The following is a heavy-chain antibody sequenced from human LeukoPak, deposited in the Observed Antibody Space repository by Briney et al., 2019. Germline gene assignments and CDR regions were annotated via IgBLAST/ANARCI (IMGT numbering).Heavy chain of an antibody. J-gene: IGHJ4*02. D-gene: IGHD3-10*01. CDR3: ARDFSRGVATPHFDY. CDR1: GFTFSSYA. V-gene: IGHV3-30-3*01. Sequence: GGSLRLSCAASGFTFSSYAMHWVRQAPGKGLGWVAVISYDGSDKYYADSVKGRFTTSRDNSKNTLYLQMNSLRAEDTAVYYCARDFSRGVATPHFDYWGQGTLVTVSS. CDR2: ISYDGSDK.